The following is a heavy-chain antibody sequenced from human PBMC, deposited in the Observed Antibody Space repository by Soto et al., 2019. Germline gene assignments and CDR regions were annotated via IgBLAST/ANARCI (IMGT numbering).Heavy chain of an antibody. V-gene: IGHV4-59*01. CDR3: ARFVRDYGENYFDY. J-gene: IGHJ4*02. CDR1: GGSISSYY. D-gene: IGHD4-17*01. CDR2: IYYSGST. Sequence: QVQLQEPGPGLVKPSETLSLTCTVSGGSISSYYWSWIRQPPGKGLEWIGYIYYSGSTNYNPSLKSRVTISVDTSKNQFSLKLSSVTAADTAVYYCARFVRDYGENYFDYWGQGTLVTVSS.